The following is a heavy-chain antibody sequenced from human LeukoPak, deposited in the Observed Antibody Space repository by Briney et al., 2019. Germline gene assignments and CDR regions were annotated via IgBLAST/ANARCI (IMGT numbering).Heavy chain of an antibody. CDR3: ARRYFDWLDDAFDI. Sequence: SETLSLTCTVSGYSISSGYYWGWIRQPPGKGLEWIGSIYRSGSTYYNPSLKSRVTISVDTSKNQFSLKLSSVTAADTAVYYCARRYFDWLDDAFDIWGQGTMATVSS. D-gene: IGHD3-9*01. CDR1: GYSISSGYY. J-gene: IGHJ3*02. CDR2: IYRSGST. V-gene: IGHV4-38-2*02.